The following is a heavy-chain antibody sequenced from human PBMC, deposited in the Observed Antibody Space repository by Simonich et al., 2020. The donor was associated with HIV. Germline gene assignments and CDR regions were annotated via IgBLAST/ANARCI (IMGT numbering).Heavy chain of an antibody. D-gene: IGHD6-13*01. V-gene: IGHV1-18*01. CDR1: GYTFTSYG. CDR3: ARDRGVAAPGVLAFDI. J-gene: IGHJ3*02. Sequence: QVQLVQSGAEVKKPGASVKVSCKASGYTFTSYGFRWVRKGPGQGLEWLGGTSTYNGNTKNEQKVQGRVTMTTDTSTSTAYMELRSLISDDTAVYYCARDRGVAAPGVLAFDIWGQVTMVTVSS. CDR2: TSTYNGNT.